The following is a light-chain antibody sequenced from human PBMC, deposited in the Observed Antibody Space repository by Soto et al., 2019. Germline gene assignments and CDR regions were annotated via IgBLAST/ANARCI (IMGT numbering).Light chain of an antibody. V-gene: IGLV2-14*01. CDR1: SSDVGGYNY. CDR3: SSYTSSSTLVV. Sequence: QSALTQPASVSGSPGQSITISCTGTSSDVGGYNYVSWYQQHPGKAPKLMIYDVSNRPSGVSNRFSGSKSGNTASLTISGLQAEDEADYCCSSYTSSSTLVVLGGGTKLTVL. J-gene: IGLJ2*01. CDR2: DVS.